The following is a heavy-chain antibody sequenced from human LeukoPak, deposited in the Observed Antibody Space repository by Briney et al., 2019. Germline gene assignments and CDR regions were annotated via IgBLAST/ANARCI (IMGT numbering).Heavy chain of an antibody. CDR2: ITWNGGST. V-gene: IGHV3-20*04. CDR1: GFTFDEYG. D-gene: IGHD6-6*01. Sequence: GGSLRLSCTASGFTFDEYGMAWVRQAPGKGLEWVSGITWNGGSTGYAGAVKGRFTISRDNAKKSLYLQMNRRRVEDTACYYCTRVKYITWRMTDYWGQGTLVTVS. J-gene: IGHJ4*02. CDR3: TRVKYITWRMTDY.